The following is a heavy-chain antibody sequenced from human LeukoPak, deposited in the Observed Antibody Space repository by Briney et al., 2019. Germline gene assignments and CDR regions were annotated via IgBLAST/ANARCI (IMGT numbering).Heavy chain of an antibody. V-gene: IGHV7-4-1*01. D-gene: IGHD3-9*01. CDR2: MNSNTGKS. CDR1: GYTFTSYA. CDR3: AREGGDILTGYPLDY. J-gene: IGHJ4*02. Sequence: ASVKVSCKASGYTFTSYALTWVRRAPGQGLEWMGRMNSNTGKSKYAQGFTGRFVFSLDTSVRTAYLQIGSLKAEDTAVYYCAREGGDILTGYPLDYWGQGTLVTVPS.